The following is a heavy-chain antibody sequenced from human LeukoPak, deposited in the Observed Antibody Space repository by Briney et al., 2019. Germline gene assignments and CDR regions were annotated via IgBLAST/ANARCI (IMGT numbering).Heavy chain of an antibody. CDR3: ARELYSYGPGGDYYGMDV. D-gene: IGHD5-18*01. CDR1: GFTFSSYS. J-gene: IGHJ6*02. CDR2: ISSSSSYT. Sequence: GGSLRLSCAASGFTFSSYSMSWIRQAPGKGLEWVSYISSSSSYTNYADSVKGRFTISRDNAKNSLYLQMNSLRSDDTAVYYCARELYSYGPGGDYYGMDVWGQGTTVTVSS. V-gene: IGHV3-11*05.